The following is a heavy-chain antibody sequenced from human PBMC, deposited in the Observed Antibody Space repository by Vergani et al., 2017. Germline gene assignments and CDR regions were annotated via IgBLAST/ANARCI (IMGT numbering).Heavy chain of an antibody. CDR3: ARDLGDYVQSGIVD. CDR2: IYHSAST. J-gene: IGHJ4*02. V-gene: IGHV4-38-2*02. D-gene: IGHD3-16*01. Sequence: QVQLQESGPGLVKPSETLSLTCAVSGYSISSGYYWGWIRQPPGKGLEWIGSIYHSASTYYNPSLKSRVTISVDTSKNQFSLKLSSVTAADTAVYYCARDLGDYVQSGIVDWGQGTLVTVSS. CDR1: GYSISSGYY.